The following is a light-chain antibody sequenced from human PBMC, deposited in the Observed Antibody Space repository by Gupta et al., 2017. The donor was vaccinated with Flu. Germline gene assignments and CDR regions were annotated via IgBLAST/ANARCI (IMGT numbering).Light chain of an antibody. V-gene: IGKV6D-21*02. J-gene: IGKJ2*01. CDR1: QSIGSI. Sequence: KQNVTITCRASQSIGSILHWYQQKPDQSARVLNNFASQSISGVPTGFSGSGSGTVFTLTSTMLEAEDAAVYYCHQSAYVPGTFGQGTKLEIK. CDR3: HQSAYVPGT. CDR2: FAS.